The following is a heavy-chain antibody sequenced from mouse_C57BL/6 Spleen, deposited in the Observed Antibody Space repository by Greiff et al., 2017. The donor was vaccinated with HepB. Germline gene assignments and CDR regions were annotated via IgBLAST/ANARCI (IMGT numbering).Heavy chain of an antibody. CDR3: TRDGDYGRTHYFDY. Sequence: EVQLVESGEGLVKPGGSLKLSCAASGFTFSSYAMSWVRQTPEKRLEWVAYISSGGDYIYYAVTLKGRFTISRDNARNTLYLQMSSLNSEDTAIYFCTRDGDYGRTHYFDYWGQGTTRTVSS. D-gene: IGHD1-1*01. CDR2: ISSGGDYI. J-gene: IGHJ2*01. CDR1: GFTFSSYA. V-gene: IGHV5-9-1*02.